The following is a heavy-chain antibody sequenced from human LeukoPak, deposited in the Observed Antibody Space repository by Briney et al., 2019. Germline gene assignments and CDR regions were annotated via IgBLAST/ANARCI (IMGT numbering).Heavy chain of an antibody. CDR2: IYHSGST. J-gene: IGHJ4*02. D-gene: IGHD2-15*01. CDR3: ARRYCTGGSCGLLDY. Sequence: SETLSLTCAVSGGSISSSNWWSWVRQPPGKGLEWIGEIYHSGSTNYNPSLKSRVTISVDKSKNQFSLKLSSVTAADTAVYYCARRYCTGGSCGLLDYWGQGTLVTVSS. V-gene: IGHV4-4*02. CDR1: GGSISSSNW.